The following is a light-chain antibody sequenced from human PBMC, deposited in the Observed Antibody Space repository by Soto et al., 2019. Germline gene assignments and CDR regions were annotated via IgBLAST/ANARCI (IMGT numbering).Light chain of an antibody. CDR1: QSVSSN. CDR3: QHYNSYSEA. Sequence: EIVMTQSPATLSVSPGERATLSCRASQSVSSNLAWYQQKPGQAPRLLIYGASTRATGIPARFSDSGSGTEFTLTISSLQSEDFAVYYCQHYNSYSEAFGQGTKVELK. J-gene: IGKJ1*01. V-gene: IGKV3-15*01. CDR2: GAS.